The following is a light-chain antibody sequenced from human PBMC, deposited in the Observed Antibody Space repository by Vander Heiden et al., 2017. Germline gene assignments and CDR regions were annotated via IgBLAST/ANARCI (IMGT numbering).Light chain of an antibody. Sequence: SVLTHPPSSSGTPGPRVTISCSGRSSNIGSNTVNWYQQLPGTAPKLLIYSHNQRPSGVPDRFSGSKSGSSASLAISGLQSEDEADYYCAAWDDNLSGWVFGGGTKLTVL. CDR1: SSNIGSNT. J-gene: IGLJ3*02. CDR3: AAWDDNLSGWV. V-gene: IGLV1-44*01. CDR2: SHN.